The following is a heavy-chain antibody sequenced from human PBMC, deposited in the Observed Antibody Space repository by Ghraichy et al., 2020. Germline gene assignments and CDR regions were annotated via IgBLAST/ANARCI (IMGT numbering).Heavy chain of an antibody. J-gene: IGHJ3*02. Sequence: KGLVWVSRINGDGSDTNYADSVKGRFTISRDNAKNTHYLQMNSLRAEDTAVYYCARVRDATFSLDAFDIWGHGT. V-gene: IGHV3-74*01. D-gene: IGHD2-15*01. CDR3: ARVRDATFSLDAFDI. CDR2: INGDGSDT.